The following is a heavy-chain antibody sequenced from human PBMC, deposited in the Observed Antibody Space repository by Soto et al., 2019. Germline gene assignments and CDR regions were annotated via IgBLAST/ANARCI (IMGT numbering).Heavy chain of an antibody. D-gene: IGHD3-22*01. V-gene: IGHV1-2*04. Sequence: ASVKVSCKASGYTFTGYYMHWVRQAPGQGLGWMGWINPNSGGTNYAQKFQGWVTMTRDTSISTAYMELSRLRSDDTAVYYCARSTVSNYYDTSAYYPRDYGMDVWGQGTTVTVSS. J-gene: IGHJ6*02. CDR1: GYTFTGYY. CDR2: INPNSGGT. CDR3: ARSTVSNYYDTSAYYPRDYGMDV.